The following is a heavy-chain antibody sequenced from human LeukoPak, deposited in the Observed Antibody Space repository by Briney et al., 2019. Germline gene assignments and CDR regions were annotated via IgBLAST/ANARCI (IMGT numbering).Heavy chain of an antibody. D-gene: IGHD1-1*01. V-gene: IGHV4-39*07. Sequence: SETLSLTCTVSGGSISSSNSYWGWIRQPPGQGLEWIGTVFYSGSPYYNPSLKSRVTISVDTSKKEISLKLSSVTAADTAVYYCARGRYGTVTRGWFDPWGQGTLVTVSS. CDR3: ARGRYGTVTRGWFDP. J-gene: IGHJ5*02. CDR1: GGSISSSNSY. CDR2: VFYSGSP.